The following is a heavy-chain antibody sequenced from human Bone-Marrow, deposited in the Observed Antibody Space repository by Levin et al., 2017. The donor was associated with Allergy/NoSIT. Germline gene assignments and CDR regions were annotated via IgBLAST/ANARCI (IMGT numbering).Heavy chain of an antibody. J-gene: IGHJ4*02. CDR1: GFTFEDHA. V-gene: IGHV3-9*01. CDR3: TKDREAYNYGDFDD. Sequence: PGGSLRLSCAVSGFTFEDHAMHWVRQVPGKGLEWVSGISWRSETKAYADSVKGRFTISRDDAKNSLYLEMNSLRSEDTAIYYCTKDREAYNYGDFDDWGQGTLVTVSA. CDR2: ISWRSETK. D-gene: IGHD5-24*01.